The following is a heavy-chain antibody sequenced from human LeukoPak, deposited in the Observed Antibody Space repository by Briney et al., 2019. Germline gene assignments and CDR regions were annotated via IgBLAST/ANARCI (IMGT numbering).Heavy chain of an antibody. V-gene: IGHV3-30*02. CDR1: GFTFSSYG. J-gene: IGHJ4*02. CDR3: AKDSGYTSSWYFGDY. Sequence: GGSLRLSCAASGFTFSSYGMHWVRQAPGRGLEWVSFIRYDGSNKYYVDSVKGRFTISKDNSKNTLYLQMNSLRAEDTAVYYCAKDSGYTSSWYFGDYWGQGTLVTVSS. CDR2: IRYDGSNK. D-gene: IGHD6-13*01.